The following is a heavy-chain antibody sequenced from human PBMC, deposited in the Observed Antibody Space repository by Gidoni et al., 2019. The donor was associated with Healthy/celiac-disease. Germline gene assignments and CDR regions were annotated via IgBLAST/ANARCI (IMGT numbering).Heavy chain of an antibody. CDR2: IIPIFGTA. CDR1: GGTFSSYA. Sequence: QVQLVQSGAEVKKPGSSVKVSCKASGGTFSSYAISWVRQAPGQGLEWMGGIIPIFGTANYAQKFQGRVTITADESTSTAYMELSSLRSEDTAVYYCARVGLRYSYYYYYGMDVWGQGTTVTVSS. J-gene: IGHJ6*02. CDR3: ARVGLRYSYYYYYGMDV. D-gene: IGHD6-13*01. V-gene: IGHV1-69*01.